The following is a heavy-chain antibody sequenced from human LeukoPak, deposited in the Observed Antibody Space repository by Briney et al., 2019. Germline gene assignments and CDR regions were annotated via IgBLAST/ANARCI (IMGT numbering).Heavy chain of an antibody. J-gene: IGHJ4*02. CDR3: ARHHYYDLGHFGY. V-gene: IGHV4-39*01. D-gene: IGHD3-10*02. CDR2: IYYSGIT. Sequence: SETLSLTCTVSGCSISSSSYYWGWIRQPPGEGLEWIWSIYYSGITYYNPSLKSRLTISLETSKNQFSLKLSSVPAADTAVYYCARHHYYDLGHFGYWGQGTLVTVSS. CDR1: GCSISSSSYY.